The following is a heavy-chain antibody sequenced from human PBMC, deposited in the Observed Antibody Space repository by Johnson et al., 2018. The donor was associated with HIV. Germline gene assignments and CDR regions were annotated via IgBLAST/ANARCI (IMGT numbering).Heavy chain of an antibody. CDR1: GFTFSDHA. CDR2: IKQDGSEK. CDR3: ARDRGVDDAFDI. J-gene: IGHJ3*02. V-gene: IGHV3-7*05. D-gene: IGHD3-10*01. Sequence: EVLLLESGGGLVQPGGSLRLSCAGSGFTFSDHAMGWVRQAPGKGLEWVANIKQDGSEKYYVDSVKGRFTISRDNAKNSLYLQMNSLRAEDTAVYYCARDRGVDDAFDIWGQGTMVTVSS.